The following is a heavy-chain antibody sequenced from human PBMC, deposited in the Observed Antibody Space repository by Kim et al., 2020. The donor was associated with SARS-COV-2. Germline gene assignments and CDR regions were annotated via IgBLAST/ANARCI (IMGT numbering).Heavy chain of an antibody. D-gene: IGHD4-17*01. V-gene: IGHV3-11*03. CDR3: ARMGATVTTNPDY. J-gene: IGHJ4*02. Sequence: YAPSVTARYTISRDTAKNSLYRQMNSLGAEDTAVYYCARMGATVTTNPDYWGQGTLVTVSS.